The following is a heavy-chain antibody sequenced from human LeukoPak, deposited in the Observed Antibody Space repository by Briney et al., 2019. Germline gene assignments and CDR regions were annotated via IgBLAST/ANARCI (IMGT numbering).Heavy chain of an antibody. D-gene: IGHD4/OR15-4a*01. CDR2: INSDGFST. V-gene: IGHV3-74*03. CDR3: SRDYGA. Sequence: GGSLRLSCAASGSTFSRYWMHWVRQAPGRGLTWVSRINSDGFSTTYADSVRGRFTISRDNGKNTLYLQMNSLRVDDTAVYYCSRDYGAWGQGTLVTVSS. J-gene: IGHJ5*02. CDR1: GSTFSRYW.